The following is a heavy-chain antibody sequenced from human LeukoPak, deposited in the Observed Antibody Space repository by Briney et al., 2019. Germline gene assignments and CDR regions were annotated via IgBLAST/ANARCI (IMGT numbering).Heavy chain of an antibody. D-gene: IGHD1-26*01. CDR2: IYYSGST. V-gene: IGHV4-59*01. Sequence: SETPSLTCTVSGGSISGYYWSWIRQPPGKGLEWIGYIYYSGSTNYNPSLKSRVTISVDSSKNQFSLKLSSVTAADTAVYYCARTYSGSAIDYWGQGTLVTVSS. CDR3: ARTYSGSAIDY. CDR1: GGSISGYY. J-gene: IGHJ4*02.